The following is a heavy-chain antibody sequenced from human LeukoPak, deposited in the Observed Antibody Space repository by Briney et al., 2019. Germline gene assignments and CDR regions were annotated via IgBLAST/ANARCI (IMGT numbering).Heavy chain of an antibody. Sequence: GGSLRLSCAASGFIFSSYGMHWVRQAPGKGLEWAAFIRYDGSNKYYADSVKGRFTISRDNSKNTLYLQMNSLRAEDTAVYYCAKDPDCTSGICYTFFDYWGQGTLVTVSS. CDR2: IRYDGSNK. J-gene: IGHJ4*02. CDR3: AKDPDCTSGICYTFFDY. CDR1: GFIFSSYG. D-gene: IGHD2-8*01. V-gene: IGHV3-30*02.